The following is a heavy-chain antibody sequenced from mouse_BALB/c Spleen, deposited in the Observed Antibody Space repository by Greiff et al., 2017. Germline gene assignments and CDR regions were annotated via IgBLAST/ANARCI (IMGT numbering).Heavy chain of an antibody. CDR2: IDPETGGT. J-gene: IGHJ3*01. Sequence: QVQLQQSGTELVRPGASVTLSCKASGYTFTDYEMHWVKQTPVHGLEWIGAIDPETGGTAYNQKFKGKATLTADKSSSTAYMELRSLTSEDSAVYYCTRGYGSSYRFAYWGQGTLVTVSA. CDR3: TRGYGSSYRFAY. D-gene: IGHD1-1*01. V-gene: IGHV1-15*01. CDR1: GYTFTDYE.